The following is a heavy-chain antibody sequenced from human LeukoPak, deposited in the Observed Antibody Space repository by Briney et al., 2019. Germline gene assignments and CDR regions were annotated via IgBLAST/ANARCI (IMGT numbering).Heavy chain of an antibody. V-gene: IGHV3-23*01. CDR2: ISGSGGST. CDR3: AKSDSSGYYSDY. D-gene: IGHD3-22*01. CDR1: GFTFSSYA. J-gene: IGHJ4*02. Sequence: PGGSLRLSCAASGFTFSSYAMSWVRQAPGKGLEWVSAISGSGGSTYYADSAKGRVTISRDNSKNTLYLQMNSLRAEDTAVYYCAKSDSSGYYSDYWGQGTLVTVSS.